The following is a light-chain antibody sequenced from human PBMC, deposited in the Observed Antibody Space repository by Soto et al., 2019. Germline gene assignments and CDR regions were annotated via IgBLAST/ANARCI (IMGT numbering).Light chain of an antibody. CDR1: QTIRYS. CDR3: HQSAGSLTWT. V-gene: IGKV1-39*01. Sequence: DIQMTQSPSSLSASVGDTVTITCRASQTIRYSLNWYQQKPGKAPKVLIYDASTLQSGVPPRFSGRGSGTDFALTITSLQPEDFATYYCHQSAGSLTWTFGQGTRVEAK. CDR2: DAS. J-gene: IGKJ1*01.